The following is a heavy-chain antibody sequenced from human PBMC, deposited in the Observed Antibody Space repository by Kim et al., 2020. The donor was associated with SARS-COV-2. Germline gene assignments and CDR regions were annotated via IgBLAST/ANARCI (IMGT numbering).Heavy chain of an antibody. J-gene: IGHJ6*02. CDR3: ARAGGDV. CDR2: INNDGSGT. D-gene: IGHD3-16*01. Sequence: GGSLRLSCAASGFTFSSNWMDWVRQAPGKGLVWVSRINNDGSGTSYAASVKGRFTISRDNAKNTLYLQMNRLRAEDTAVYYCARAGGDVWGQGTTVTVSS. CDR1: GFTFSSNW. V-gene: IGHV3-74*01.